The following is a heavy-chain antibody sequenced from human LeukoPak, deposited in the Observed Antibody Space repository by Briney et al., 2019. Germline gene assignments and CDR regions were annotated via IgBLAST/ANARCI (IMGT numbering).Heavy chain of an antibody. CDR3: ARAESVVPAAMDWFDP. CDR1: GYTFTGYY. V-gene: IGHV1-2*02. D-gene: IGHD2-2*01. CDR2: INPNSGGT. J-gene: IGHJ5*02. Sequence: ASVKVSCKASGYTFTGYYMHWVRQAPGQGLEWMGWINPNSGGTNYAQKFQGRVTMTRDTSISTAYMELSRLRSDDTAVYCCARAESVVPAAMDWFDPWGQGTLVTVSS.